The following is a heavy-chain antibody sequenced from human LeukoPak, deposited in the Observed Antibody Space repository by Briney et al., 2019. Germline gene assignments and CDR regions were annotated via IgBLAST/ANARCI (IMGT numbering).Heavy chain of an antibody. V-gene: IGHV4-34*01. CDR3: ARHYGP. CDR2: IYDSGST. Sequence: SETLSLTCAVYGGSFSGYYWSWIRQPPGKGLEWIGGIYDSGSTYYNPSLKSRVTISVDTSKNQFSLKLNSVTAADTAVYYCARHYGPWGQGTLVTVSS. CDR1: GGSFSGYY. D-gene: IGHD3-16*01. J-gene: IGHJ5*02.